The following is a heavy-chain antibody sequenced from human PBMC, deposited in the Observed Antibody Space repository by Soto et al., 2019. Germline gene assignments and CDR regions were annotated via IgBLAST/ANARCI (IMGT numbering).Heavy chain of an antibody. CDR1: GFTFSTHA. V-gene: IGHV3-23*01. J-gene: IGHJ3*02. D-gene: IGHD6-25*01. CDR2: VDVGGGST. Sequence: EVQLLESGGGLVQPGGSLRLSCAASGFTFSTHAMIWVRLAPGKGLNWVSTVDVGGGSTYYTDSVKGRFTVSRDNSKNTVYLQLNSLRAEDTAIYFCARDSGPAGGGACDMWGQGTMVTVSS. CDR3: ARDSGPAGGGACDM.